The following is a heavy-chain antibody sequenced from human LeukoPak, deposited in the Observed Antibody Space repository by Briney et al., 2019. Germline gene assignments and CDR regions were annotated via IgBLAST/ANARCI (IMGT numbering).Heavy chain of an antibody. CDR2: INNSGSS. CDR1: SGSLSGHY. V-gene: IGHV4-34*01. CDR3: ARGIYGDYVP. D-gene: IGHD4-17*01. J-gene: IGHJ5*02. Sequence: SETLSLTCVVYSGSLSGHYWTWIRQPPGKGLEWIAEINNSGSSNYNPCLKSRVSMSVDTSKNQLSLNLSSVTAADTAVYYCARGIYGDYVPWGQGTLVTVSS.